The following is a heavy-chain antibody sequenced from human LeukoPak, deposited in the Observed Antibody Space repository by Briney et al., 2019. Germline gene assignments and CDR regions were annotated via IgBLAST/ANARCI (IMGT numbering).Heavy chain of an antibody. V-gene: IGHV4-38-2*02. CDR2: IYHSGST. CDR1: GYSISSGYY. D-gene: IGHD3-10*01. J-gene: IGHJ5*02. Sequence: PSETLSLTCTVSGYSISSGYYWGWIRQPPGKGLEWIGSIYHSGSTYYNPSLKSRVTISVDTSKNQFSLKLSSVTAADTAVYYCARVSAAPLWFGESRDWFDPWGQGTLVTVSS. CDR3: ARVSAAPLWFGESRDWFDP.